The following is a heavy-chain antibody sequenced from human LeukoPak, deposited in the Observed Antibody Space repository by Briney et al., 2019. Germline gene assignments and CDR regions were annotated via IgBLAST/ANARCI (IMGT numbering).Heavy chain of an antibody. V-gene: IGHV4-39*01. CDR1: GGSFSSSSYY. D-gene: IGHD6-13*01. CDR3: ARHPRSSNCEGCIDY. J-gene: IGHJ4*02. CDR2: IYYSGST. Sequence: PSETLSLTCTVSGGSFSSSSYYWGWIRQPPGKGLEWIGSIYYSGSTYYNPSLRSRVTISVDTSKNQFSLKLSSVTAADTAVYYCARHPRSSNCEGCIDYWGQGTLVTVSS.